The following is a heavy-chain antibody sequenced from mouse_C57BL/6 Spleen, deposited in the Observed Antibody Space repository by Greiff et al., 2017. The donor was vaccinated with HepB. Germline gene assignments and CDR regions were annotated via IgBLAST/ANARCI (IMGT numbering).Heavy chain of an antibody. V-gene: IGHV1-55*01. CDR2: IYPGSGST. J-gene: IGHJ2*01. D-gene: IGHD4-1*01. Sequence: VQLQQSGAELVKPGASVKMSCKASGYTFTSYWITWVKQRPGQGLEWIGDIYPGSGSTNYNEKFKSKATLTVDTSSSTAYMQLSSLTSEDSAVDYCARDLTGTGDFDYWGQGTTLTVSS. CDR1: GYTFTSYW. CDR3: ARDLTGTGDFDY.